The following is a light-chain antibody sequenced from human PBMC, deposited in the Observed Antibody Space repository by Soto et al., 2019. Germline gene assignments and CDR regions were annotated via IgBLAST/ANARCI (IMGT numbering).Light chain of an antibody. J-gene: IGLJ3*02. CDR2: YDN. CDR1: NIGINA. V-gene: IGLV3-21*04. CDR3: QLWNSSIDQGV. Sequence: SYELTQPPSVSVAPEKTATITCGGANIGINAVHWYQQKPGQAPLLVVYYDNDRPSAIPERFSGSTSGNTAALTISRVEAGDEADYYCQLWNSSIDQGVFGGGTKLTVL.